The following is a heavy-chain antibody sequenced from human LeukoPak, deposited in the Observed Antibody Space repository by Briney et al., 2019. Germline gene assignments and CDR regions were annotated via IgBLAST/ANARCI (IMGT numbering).Heavy chain of an antibody. CDR3: ARDYYDSSGYYHGGY. Sequence: GGSLRLSCAASGFTFSSYYMTWVRQAPGKGLEWVANIKHDGSEKYYVDSVKGRFTISRDNAKNSLYLQMNGLRAEDTAVYYCARDYYDSSGYYHGGYWGQGTLVTVSS. CDR1: GFTFSSYY. V-gene: IGHV3-7*01. D-gene: IGHD3-22*01. J-gene: IGHJ4*02. CDR2: IKHDGSEK.